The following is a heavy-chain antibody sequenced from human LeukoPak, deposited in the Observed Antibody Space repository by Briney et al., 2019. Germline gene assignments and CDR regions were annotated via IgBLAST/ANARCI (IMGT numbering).Heavy chain of an antibody. CDR3: AKLRLSLFFNDY. V-gene: IGHV3-23*01. CDR1: GFTFSSYA. J-gene: IGHJ4*02. CDR2: FSGSGGST. Sequence: GGSLRLSCAASGFTFSSYAMSWVRQAPGKGLECISGFSGSGGSTYYADSVKGRFTISRDNSKNTLYLQMNSLRAEDTAVYYCAKLRLSLFFNDYWGQGTLVTVSS.